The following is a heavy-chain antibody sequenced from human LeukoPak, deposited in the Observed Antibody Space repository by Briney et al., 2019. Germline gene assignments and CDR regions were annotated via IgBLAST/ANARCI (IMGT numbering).Heavy chain of an antibody. V-gene: IGHV1-2*02. J-gene: IGHJ4*02. D-gene: IGHD3-10*01. CDR3: ARDRITMVRGVIPLLQP. CDR2: INPNSSGT. CDR1: GYTFTGYY. Sequence: ASVKVSCKSSGYTFTGYYMHWVRQAPGQGLEWMGWINPNSSGTNYAQKFQGRVTMTRDTSISTAYMELSRLRSDDTAVYYCARDRITMVRGVIPLLQPWGQGTLVTVSS.